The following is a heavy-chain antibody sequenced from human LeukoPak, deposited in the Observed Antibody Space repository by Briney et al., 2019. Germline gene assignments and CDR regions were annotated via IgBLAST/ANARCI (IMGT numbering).Heavy chain of an antibody. V-gene: IGHV3-9*01. CDR3: AKDMGYDSSGFDY. CDR2: ISWNSGSI. D-gene: IGHD3-22*01. Sequence: WIRQHPGKGLEWVSGISWNSGSIGYADSVKGRFTISRDNAKNSLYLQMNSLRAEGTALYYCAKDMGYDSSGFDYWGQGTLVTVSS. J-gene: IGHJ4*02.